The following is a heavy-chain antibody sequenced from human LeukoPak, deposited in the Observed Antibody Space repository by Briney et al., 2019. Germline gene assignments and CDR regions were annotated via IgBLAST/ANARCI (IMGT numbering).Heavy chain of an antibody. CDR3: ARDMTTVTTCYLQH. CDR1: GFTFSSYS. CDR2: ISSSSDYI. J-gene: IGHJ1*01. Sequence: PGGSLRLSCVASGFTFSSYSMNWVRQAPGKGLEWVSSISSSSDYIYYADSVKGRFTISRDNAKNSLSLQMNSLRAEDTAVYYCARDMTTVTTCYLQHWARAPWSPSPQ. D-gene: IGHD4-17*01. V-gene: IGHV3-21*01.